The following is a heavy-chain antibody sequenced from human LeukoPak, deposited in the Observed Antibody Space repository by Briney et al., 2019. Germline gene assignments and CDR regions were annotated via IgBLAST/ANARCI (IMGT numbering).Heavy chain of an antibody. CDR2: ISYDGRNE. Sequence: GGSLRLSCAASGFTFSNYGMHWVRQAPGKGLEWVAIISYDGRNEYYADSVKGRFTISRDNSKNMLYLQMNSLRAEDTAVYYCAKVYSYGDYWGQGTLVTVSS. V-gene: IGHV3-30*18. J-gene: IGHJ4*02. D-gene: IGHD5-18*01. CDR1: GFTFSNYG. CDR3: AKVYSYGDY.